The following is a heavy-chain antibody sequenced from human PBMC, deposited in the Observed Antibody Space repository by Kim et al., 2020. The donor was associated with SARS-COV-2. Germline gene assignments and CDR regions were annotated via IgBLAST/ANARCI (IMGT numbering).Heavy chain of an antibody. CDR2: IYYSGST. V-gene: IGHV4-39*01. D-gene: IGHD5-12*01. J-gene: IGHJ4*02. CDR1: GGSISSSSYY. Sequence: SETLSLTCTVSGGSISSSSYYWGWIRQPPGKGLEWIGSIYYSGSTYYNPSLKSRVTISVDTSKNQFSLKLSSVTAADTAVYYCARHPIPRGYSGYGYYFDYWGQGTLVTVSS. CDR3: ARHPIPRGYSGYGYYFDY.